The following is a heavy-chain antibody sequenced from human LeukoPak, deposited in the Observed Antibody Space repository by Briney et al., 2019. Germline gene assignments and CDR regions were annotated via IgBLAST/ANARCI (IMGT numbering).Heavy chain of an antibody. CDR1: GASMTNYY. J-gene: IGHJ5*02. D-gene: IGHD3-9*01. V-gene: IGHV4-59*01. CDR3: ARGRGYFDPFDP. CDR2: IYYSGIT. Sequence: PSETLSLTCTVSGASMTNYYWSWIRKPPGKGLEWIGYIYYSGITNYNPSLTSRVSISVDMSKNQFSLKLTSVTAADTAVYYCARGRGYFDPFDPWGQGTLVTVHS.